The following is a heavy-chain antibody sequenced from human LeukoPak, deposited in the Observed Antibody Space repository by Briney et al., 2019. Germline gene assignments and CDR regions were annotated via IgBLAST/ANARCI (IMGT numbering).Heavy chain of an antibody. J-gene: IGHJ4*02. D-gene: IGHD3-10*01. Sequence: SLRLSCVTSGFTFDDYVMHWVRQAPGEGVVGGSGITCNGANIDYADSVKGRITMYRDNAKNSLYLQMNSLRAEDTALYYCAKARSSQMVYFDYWGQGTLVTVSS. V-gene: IGHV3-9*01. CDR3: AKARSSQMVYFDY. CDR2: ITCNGANI. CDR1: GFTFDDYV.